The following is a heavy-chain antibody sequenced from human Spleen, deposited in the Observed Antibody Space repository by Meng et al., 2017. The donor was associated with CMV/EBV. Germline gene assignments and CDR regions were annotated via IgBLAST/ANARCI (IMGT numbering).Heavy chain of an antibody. D-gene: IGHD2-21*01. Sequence: GESLKISCAASGFIFRSYWLSWVRQAPGKGLEWVANIKQTGSEKYYVDSVRGRFTISRDNAKSSLYLQMNSLRAEDTAVYYCARDRFMCGGDCYPSWGQGTMVTVSS. V-gene: IGHV3-7*01. J-gene: IGHJ3*01. CDR3: ARDRFMCGGDCYPS. CDR2: IKQTGSEK. CDR1: GFIFRSYW.